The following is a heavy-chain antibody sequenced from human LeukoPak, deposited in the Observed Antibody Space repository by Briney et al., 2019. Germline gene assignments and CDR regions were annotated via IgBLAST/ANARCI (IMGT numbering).Heavy chain of an antibody. CDR1: GYTFTGYY. CDR3: ARDGDKALGLAFDI. D-gene: IGHD3-3*01. Sequence: ASVKVSCKASGYTFTGYYMHWVRQAPGQGLEWMGGIIPIFDTANYAQKFQGRVTITADKSTSTAYMELSSLRSEDTAVYYCARDGDKALGLAFDIWGQGTMVTVSS. V-gene: IGHV1-69*06. J-gene: IGHJ3*02. CDR2: IIPIFDTA.